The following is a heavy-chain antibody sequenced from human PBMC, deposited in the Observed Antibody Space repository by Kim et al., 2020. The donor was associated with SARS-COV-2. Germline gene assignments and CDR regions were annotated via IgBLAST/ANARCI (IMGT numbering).Heavy chain of an antibody. J-gene: IGHJ4*02. V-gene: IGHV4-59*02. Sequence: SETLSLTCSVSGDSVSGYYWGWIRQPPGEGLEWIGYIYYSGSTDYNPSLESRVTISVDTSKNQFSLKLRSVTAADTAVYYCARAGVGGNQSPLFDSWGQGTLVTVSS. CDR3: ARAGVGGNQSPLFDS. CDR2: IYYSGST. CDR1: GDSVSGYY. D-gene: IGHD6-19*01.